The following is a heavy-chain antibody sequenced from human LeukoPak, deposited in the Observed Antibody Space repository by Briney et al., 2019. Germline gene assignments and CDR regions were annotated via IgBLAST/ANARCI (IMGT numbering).Heavy chain of an antibody. V-gene: IGHV1-18*01. CDR1: GYTFTSYG. Sequence: ASVKVSCKASGYTFTSYGISWVRQAPGQGLEWMGWTSAYNGNTNYAQKLQGRVTMTRDTATSPAYMELRIMRSGDTAVDFCAREGGGWYSPRSYYYMDVWGKGTTVTVSS. D-gene: IGHD3-16*01. J-gene: IGHJ6*03. CDR2: TSAYNGNT. CDR3: AREGGGWYSPRSYYYMDV.